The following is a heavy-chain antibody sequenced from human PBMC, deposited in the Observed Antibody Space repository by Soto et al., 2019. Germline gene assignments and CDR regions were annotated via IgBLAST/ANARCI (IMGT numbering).Heavy chain of an antibody. V-gene: IGHV1-69*06. CDR2: IIPMYDSA. Sequence: QVQLVQSGAELKKPGSSVNVSCAASGXTFKTYTXXWVRQAPXQXLXWIGQIIPMYDSANYAQRFQGRVTISADKSTNIAYMELSGLRSEDTALYYCATWRTYSGSYCFDYWGQGTLVSVSS. CDR1: GXTFKTYT. D-gene: IGHD1-26*01. J-gene: IGHJ4*02. CDR3: ATWRTYSGSYCFDY.